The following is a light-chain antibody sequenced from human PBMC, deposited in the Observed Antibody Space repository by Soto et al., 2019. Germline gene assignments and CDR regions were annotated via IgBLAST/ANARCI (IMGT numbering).Light chain of an antibody. CDR2: GAS. CDR1: QSVSSSY. V-gene: IGKV3D-20*02. Sequence: EIVLTQSPGTLSLSPGERSTLSCRASQSVSSSYLAWYQQKPGQAPRLLIYGASSRATGIPARFSGSGSGTDFTLTISSLEPDDFAVYYCQQRADWPITFGQGTRLEIK. J-gene: IGKJ5*01. CDR3: QQRADWPIT.